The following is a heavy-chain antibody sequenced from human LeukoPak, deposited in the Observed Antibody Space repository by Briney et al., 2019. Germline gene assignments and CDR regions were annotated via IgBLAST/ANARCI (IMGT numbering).Heavy chain of an antibody. CDR3: ARGDYYDSSGYWNFDY. CDR2: ISGSGDST. V-gene: IGHV3-23*01. Sequence: GGSLRLSCAASGFTFSTYAVNWVRQAPGKGLEWVSTISGSGDSTYYADSVKGRFTISRDNSKDTLYLQMSSVRVDDTAVYYCARGDYYDSSGYWNFDYWGQGTLVTVSS. J-gene: IGHJ4*02. CDR1: GFTFSTYA. D-gene: IGHD3-22*01.